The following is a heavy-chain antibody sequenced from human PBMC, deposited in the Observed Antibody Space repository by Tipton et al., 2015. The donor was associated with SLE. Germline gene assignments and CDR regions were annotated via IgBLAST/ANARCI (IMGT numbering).Heavy chain of an antibody. CDR1: GFPFSSFA. V-gene: IGHV3-23*03. Sequence: SLRLSCAASGFPFSSFAMSWVRQAPGKGLECVSTIYIGGSTHYADTVKGRFTISRDNSKNTLYLDMNNLSPEDTAVYYCAKDDTAAAYFFDHWGQGTLVTVSS. J-gene: IGHJ4*02. D-gene: IGHD6-25*01. CDR3: AKDDTAAAYFFDH. CDR2: IYIGGST.